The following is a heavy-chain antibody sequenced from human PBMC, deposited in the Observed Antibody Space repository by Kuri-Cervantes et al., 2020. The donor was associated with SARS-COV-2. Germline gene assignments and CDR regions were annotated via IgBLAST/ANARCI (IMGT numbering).Heavy chain of an antibody. CDR3: AKKCRVMIIKVVMVVDLNWFDP. Sequence: GESLKISCAASGFTFSSYGMHWVRQAPGKGLEWVAVISYDGSNKYYADSVKGRFTMSRDNSKNTLHLQMSGLRTENTTVYYCAKKCRVMIIKVVMVVDLNWFDPWGQGILVTVSS. J-gene: IGHJ5*02. D-gene: IGHD3-22*01. CDR1: GFTFSSYG. CDR2: ISYDGSNK. V-gene: IGHV3-30*18.